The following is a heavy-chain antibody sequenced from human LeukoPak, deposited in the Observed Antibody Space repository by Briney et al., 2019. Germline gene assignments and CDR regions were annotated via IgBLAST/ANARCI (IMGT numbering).Heavy chain of an antibody. J-gene: IGHJ4*02. D-gene: IGHD3-22*01. CDR2: IRSKAYGGTT. Sequence: GGSLRLSCTASGFTFGDYAMSWVRQAPGKGLEWVGLIRSKAYGGTTEYAASVKGRFTISRDDSKSIAYLQMNSLKTEDTAVYYCTRDNDSSGYYYDYWGQGTLVTVSS. V-gene: IGHV3-49*04. CDR3: TRDNDSSGYYYDY. CDR1: GFTFGDYA.